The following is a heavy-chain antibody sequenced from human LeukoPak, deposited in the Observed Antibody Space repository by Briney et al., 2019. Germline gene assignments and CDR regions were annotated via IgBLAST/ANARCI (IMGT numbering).Heavy chain of an antibody. V-gene: IGHV4-39*07. CDR1: GGSISSSSYY. CDR3: ARDGTYYYDSSGDTDAFDI. Sequence: SETLSLTCTVSGGSISSSSYYWGWIRQPPGKGLEWIGSIYYSGSTYYNPSLKSRVTISVDTSKNQFSLKLSSVTAADTAVYYCARDGTYYYDSSGDTDAFDIWGQGTMVTVSS. J-gene: IGHJ3*02. CDR2: IYYSGST. D-gene: IGHD3-22*01.